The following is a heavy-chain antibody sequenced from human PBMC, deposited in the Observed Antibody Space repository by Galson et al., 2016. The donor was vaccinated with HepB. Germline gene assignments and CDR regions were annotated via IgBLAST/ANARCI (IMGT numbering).Heavy chain of an antibody. J-gene: IGHJ6*02. V-gene: IGHV1-2*04. CDR3: ARDRKTDYDFWSGTDV. Sequence: KVSCKASGFTFIGYYIHWVRQAPGQGLEWMGWINPYSGGTTYAQKFQGLVSMTSDTSISTAYMELSRLRSDDTAVYYCARDRKTDYDFWSGTDVWGQGTTVTVSS. D-gene: IGHD3-3*01. CDR1: GFTFIGYY. CDR2: INPYSGGT.